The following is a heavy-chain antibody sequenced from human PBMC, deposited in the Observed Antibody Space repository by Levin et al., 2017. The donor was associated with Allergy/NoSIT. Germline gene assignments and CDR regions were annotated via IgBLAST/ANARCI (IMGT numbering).Heavy chain of an antibody. CDR2: FSSGGTAI. CDR3: VRSRLRDFFDH. CDR1: GFTLSSHS. J-gene: IGHJ4*02. V-gene: IGHV3-48*04. D-gene: IGHD3-10*01. Sequence: GESLKISCAASGFTLSSHSMNWVRQSPGKGPEWVSFFSSGGTAIYYAESVKGRFAISRDSAKNSLYLQMNSLRVEDSGVYYCVRSRLRDFFDHWGQGILVTVSS.